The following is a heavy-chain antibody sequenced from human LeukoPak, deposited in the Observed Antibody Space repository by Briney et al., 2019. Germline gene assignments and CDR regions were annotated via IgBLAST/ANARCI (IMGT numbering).Heavy chain of an antibody. CDR3: AKDPSTRDYYYYMDV. CDR1: GFTFSSYG. J-gene: IGHJ6*03. CDR2: IRYDGSNK. V-gene: IGHV3-30*02. Sequence: GGSLRLSCAAAGFTFSSYGMHWVRQPPGKGREWGAFIRYDGSNKYYADSVKGRFTISRDNSKNTLYLQMNSLRAEDTAVYYCAKDPSTRDYYYYMDVWGKGTTVTVSS.